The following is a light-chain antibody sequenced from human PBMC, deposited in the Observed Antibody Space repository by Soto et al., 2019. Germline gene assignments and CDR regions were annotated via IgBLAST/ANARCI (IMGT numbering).Light chain of an antibody. CDR3: QQYKNWPT. CDR2: GAS. Sequence: EIVMTQSPATLSVSPGERATLSCRASQSVSSNLAWYQQKLGHAPRLLIYGASTRSTGIPARLSGSGSGTEFTLTISSLQSEDFAVYYCQQYKNWPTFGQGTKVEIK. CDR1: QSVSSN. J-gene: IGKJ1*01. V-gene: IGKV3-15*01.